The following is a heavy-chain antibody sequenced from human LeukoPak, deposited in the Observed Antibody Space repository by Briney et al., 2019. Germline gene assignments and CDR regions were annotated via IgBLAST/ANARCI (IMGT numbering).Heavy chain of an antibody. CDR2: ISGSGGST. V-gene: IGHV3-23*01. CDR1: GFTFLNYA. Sequence: GGSLRLSCAASGFTFLNYAMSWVRQAPGKGLEWVSAISGSGGSTYYADSVKGRFTISRDNSKNTLYLHMNSLRAEDTAVYYCARGGPIYCSGDSCYPGDYWGQGTLVTVSS. D-gene: IGHD2-15*01. J-gene: IGHJ4*02. CDR3: ARGGPIYCSGDSCYPGDY.